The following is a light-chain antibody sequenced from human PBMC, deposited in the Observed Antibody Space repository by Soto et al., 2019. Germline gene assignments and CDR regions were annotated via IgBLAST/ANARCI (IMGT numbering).Light chain of an antibody. CDR1: QSVSDR. J-gene: IGKJ1*01. Sequence: EIVMTQSPDTLSVSPGERATLSCRASQSVSDRVVWYQQKSGQAPSLLIYAASTRAAGVPARFSGSGSGTEFTLTINSLQSEDFAVYFCQQYADWPKTFGQGTKVDIK. CDR2: AAS. V-gene: IGKV3-15*01. CDR3: QQYADWPKT.